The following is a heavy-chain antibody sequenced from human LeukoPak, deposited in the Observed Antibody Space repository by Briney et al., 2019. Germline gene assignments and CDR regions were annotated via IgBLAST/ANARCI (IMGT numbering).Heavy chain of an antibody. CDR1: GGTFSSYV. J-gene: IGHJ4*02. CDR3: ARGGPSKGIRPYYFDY. Sequence: SVKVSCKASGGTFSSYVISWVRQAPGQGLEWMGRIIPILGIANYAQKFQGRVTITADKSTSTAYMELSSLRSEDTAVYYCARGGPSKGIRPYYFDYWGQGTLVTVSS. D-gene: IGHD6-13*01. V-gene: IGHV1-69*04. CDR2: IIPILGIA.